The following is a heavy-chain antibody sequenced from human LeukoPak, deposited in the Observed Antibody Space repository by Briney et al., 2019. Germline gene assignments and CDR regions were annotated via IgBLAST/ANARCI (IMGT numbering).Heavy chain of an antibody. J-gene: IGHJ5*02. D-gene: IGHD3-22*01. CDR2: ISTSGIT. CDR3: ARDLVVFPYNWFDP. Sequence: SETLSLTCTVSGGSITNYFWSWIRQPAGKGLEWIGRISTSGITNYNPSLKSRVTVSIDTSKNQFSLKLNSVTAADTAVYYCARDLVVFPYNWFDPWGQGTLVTVSS. CDR1: GGSITNYF. V-gene: IGHV4-4*07.